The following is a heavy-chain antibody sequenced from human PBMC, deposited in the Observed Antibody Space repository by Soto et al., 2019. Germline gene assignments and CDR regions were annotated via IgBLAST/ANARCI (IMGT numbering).Heavy chain of an antibody. D-gene: IGHD3-22*01. CDR2: IWYDGSNK. Sequence: QVPLVESGGGVVQPGRSLRLSCAASGFTFSSYGMHWVRQAPGKGLEWVAVIWYDGSNKYYADSVKGRFTISRDNSKNTLSLQMNSLRAEDTAVYYCARDYDSSGYPRYYFDYWGQGTLVTVSS. CDR1: GFTFSSYG. J-gene: IGHJ4*02. CDR3: ARDYDSSGYPRYYFDY. V-gene: IGHV3-33*01.